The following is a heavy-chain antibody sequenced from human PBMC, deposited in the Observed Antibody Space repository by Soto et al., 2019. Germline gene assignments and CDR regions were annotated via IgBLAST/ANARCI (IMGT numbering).Heavy chain of an antibody. Sequence: EVQLVESGGGLVQPGGSLRLSCAASGFTFSSYWMHWDRHTPGKGLVWVSRINGDGSRTSYADSVKGQFTISRDNARNTVYLQMMTLGDEDTAVYYCARGAGGAYYVDYFGQGTLVTVSS. J-gene: IGHJ4*02. CDR1: GFTFSSYW. D-gene: IGHD2-21*01. CDR3: ARGAGGAYYVDY. V-gene: IGHV3-74*01. CDR2: INGDGSRT.